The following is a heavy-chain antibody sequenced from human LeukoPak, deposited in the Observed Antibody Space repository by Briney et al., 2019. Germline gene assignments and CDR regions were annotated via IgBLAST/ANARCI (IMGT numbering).Heavy chain of an antibody. CDR2: IKQDGSEK. J-gene: IGHJ4*02. V-gene: IGHV3-7*01. Sequence: GGSLRLSCAASGFTFSSYWMSWVRQAPGKGLEWVANIKQDGSEKYYVDSVKGRFTISRDNAKNSLYLQMNSLRAEDTAVYYCAREGIAAAGAFDYWGQGTLVTVSS. D-gene: IGHD6-13*01. CDR1: GFTFSSYW. CDR3: AREGIAAAGAFDY.